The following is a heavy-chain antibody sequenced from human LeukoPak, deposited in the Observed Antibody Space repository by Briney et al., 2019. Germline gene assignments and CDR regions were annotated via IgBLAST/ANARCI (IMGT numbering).Heavy chain of an antibody. D-gene: IGHD1-1*01. V-gene: IGHV1-18*01. CDR2: ISTYDGKT. Sequence: ASVKVSGKPFGYAFTSHGFTWVRQAPGQGLEWMGWISTYDGKTDYAQNFQGRVTMTIDASTSTAYMEVRSLRSDDTAVYYCARVPGTWGYFYMDVWAKGSTVTVSS. CDR3: ARVPGTWGYFYMDV. J-gene: IGHJ6*03. CDR1: GYAFTSHG.